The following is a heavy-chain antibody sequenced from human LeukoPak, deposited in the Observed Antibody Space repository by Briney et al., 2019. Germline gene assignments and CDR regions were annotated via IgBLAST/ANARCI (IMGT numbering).Heavy chain of an antibody. V-gene: IGHV3-30*02. D-gene: IGHD4-17*01. Sequence: GGSLRLSCAASGFTFSSYGMHWVRQAPGKGLEWVAFIRYDGSNKYYADSVKGRFTISRDNSKNTLYLQMNSLRAEDTAVYYCAKNPWYGDYGYFDYWGQGTLVTVSS. CDR1: GFTFSSYG. CDR2: IRYDGSNK. CDR3: AKNPWYGDYGYFDY. J-gene: IGHJ4*02.